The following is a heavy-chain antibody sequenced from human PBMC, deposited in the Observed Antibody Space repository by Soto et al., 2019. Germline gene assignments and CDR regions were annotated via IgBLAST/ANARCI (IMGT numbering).Heavy chain of an antibody. Sequence: GGSLRLSCAASGFTFSSYGMHWVRQAPGKGLEWVAVIWYDGSNKYYADSVKVRFTISRDNSKNTLYLQMNSLRAEDTAVYYCARDLKWELRRYYYYGMDVWGQGTTVTVSS. CDR1: GFTFSSYG. J-gene: IGHJ6*02. CDR2: IWYDGSNK. D-gene: IGHD1-26*01. V-gene: IGHV3-33*01. CDR3: ARDLKWELRRYYYYGMDV.